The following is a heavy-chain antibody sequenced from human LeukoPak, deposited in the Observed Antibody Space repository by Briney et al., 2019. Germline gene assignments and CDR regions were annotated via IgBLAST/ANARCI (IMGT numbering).Heavy chain of an antibody. CDR1: GFTFSSYS. CDR2: ISWDGGST. J-gene: IGHJ2*01. V-gene: IGHV3-43*01. CDR3: ARGNSVIAPHWYFDL. Sequence: PGGSLRLSCAASGFTFSSYSMNWVRQAPGKGLEWVSLISWDGGSTYYADSVKGRFTISRDNSKNSLYLQMNSLRTEDTALYYCARGNSVIAPHWYFDLWGRGTLVTVSS. D-gene: IGHD2/OR15-2a*01.